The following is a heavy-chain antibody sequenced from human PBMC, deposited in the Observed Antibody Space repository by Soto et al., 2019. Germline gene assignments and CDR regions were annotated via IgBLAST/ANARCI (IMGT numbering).Heavy chain of an antibody. J-gene: IGHJ5*02. CDR3: AGDPDSHYNDSHASSYP. CDR2: LIPILGLI. Sequence: QVQLVQSGAEVKKPGSSVKVSCKASGGTFSTYTITWVRHAPGQCLEWMGRLIPILGLINYAQKLPGRVSISADKFTGTAYMELTALRSDDTAVYYCAGDPDSHYNDSHASSYPWGQGTLVTVSS. V-gene: IGHV1-69*08. D-gene: IGHD4-4*01. CDR1: GGTFSTYT.